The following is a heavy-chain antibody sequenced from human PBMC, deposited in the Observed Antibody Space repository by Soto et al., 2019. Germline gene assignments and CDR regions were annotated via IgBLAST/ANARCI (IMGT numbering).Heavy chain of an antibody. CDR3: ARVSNNWNPDDYYYYGMDV. V-gene: IGHV1-46*01. CDR1: GYTFTSYY. CDR2: INPSGGST. J-gene: IGHJ6*02. D-gene: IGHD1-20*01. Sequence: ASVKGSCKASGYTFTSYYMHWVRQAPGQGLEWMGIINPSGGSTSYAQKFQGRVTMTRDTSTSTVYMELSSLRSEDTAVYYCARVSNNWNPDDYYYYGMDVWGQGTTVTVSS.